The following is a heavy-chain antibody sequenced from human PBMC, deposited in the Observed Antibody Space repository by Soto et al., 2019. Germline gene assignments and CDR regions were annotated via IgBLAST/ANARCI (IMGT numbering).Heavy chain of an antibody. D-gene: IGHD1-7*01. CDR2: INSDGSIT. Sequence: WGSLRLSCAASGFTFSNYWMHWVRQAPGKGLVWVSRINSDGSITTYADSVKGRFTISRDNAKNTVYLQMNSLRADDTAVYYCASLDWNYDAWGQGTLVTVSS. CDR1: GFTFSNYW. V-gene: IGHV3-74*01. CDR3: ASLDWNYDA. J-gene: IGHJ5*02.